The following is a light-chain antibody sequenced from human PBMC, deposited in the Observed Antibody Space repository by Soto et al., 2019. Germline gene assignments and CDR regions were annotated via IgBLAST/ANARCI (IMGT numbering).Light chain of an antibody. CDR3: QQYCSSGT. J-gene: IGKJ1*01. CDR2: GAS. V-gene: IGKV3-20*01. Sequence: EIPLTLSPGTLSLPPGERATLSCRASQSVSNNYLAWYQQKPGQAPRLLIYGASNRATGIPDRFSGSGSGTDFTLTISRLEPEDFAVYYCQQYCSSGTFGQGTKVDIK. CDR1: QSVSNNY.